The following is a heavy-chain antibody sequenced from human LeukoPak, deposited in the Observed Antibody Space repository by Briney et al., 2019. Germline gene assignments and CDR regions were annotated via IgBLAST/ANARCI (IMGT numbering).Heavy chain of an antibody. CDR2: ISYDGSNK. J-gene: IGHJ6*02. CDR1: GFTFSSYA. Sequence: PEGSLRLSCAASGFTFSSYAMHWVRQAPGKGLEWVAVISYDGSNKYYADSVKGRFTISRDNSKNTLYLQMNSLRAEDTAVYYCARGLPPGTVTTGMDVWGQGTTVTVSS. D-gene: IGHD4-17*01. V-gene: IGHV3-30-3*01. CDR3: ARGLPPGTVTTGMDV.